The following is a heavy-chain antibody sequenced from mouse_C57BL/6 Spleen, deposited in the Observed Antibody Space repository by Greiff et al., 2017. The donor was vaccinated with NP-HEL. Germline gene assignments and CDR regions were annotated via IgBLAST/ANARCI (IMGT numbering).Heavy chain of an antibody. Sequence: QVTLKESGPGILQSSQTLSLTCSFSGFSLSTSGMGVSWIRQPSGKGLEWLAHIYWDDDKRYNPSLKSRLTISKDTSRNQGFLKITSVDTADTATYYCARRHYGNSYWYFDVWGTGTTVTVSS. CDR1: GFSLSTSGMG. J-gene: IGHJ1*03. D-gene: IGHD2-1*01. V-gene: IGHV8-12*01. CDR3: ARRHYGNSYWYFDV. CDR2: IYWDDDK.